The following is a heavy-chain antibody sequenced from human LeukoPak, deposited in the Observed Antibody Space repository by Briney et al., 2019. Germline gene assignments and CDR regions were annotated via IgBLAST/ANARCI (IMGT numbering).Heavy chain of an antibody. CDR2: ISSSSSYI. V-gene: IGHV3-21*01. D-gene: IGHD3-10*01. Sequence: GGSLRLSCAASGFTFSSYSMNWVRQAPGKGLEWVSSISSSSSYIYYADSVKGRFTISRDNAKNSLYLQMNSLRAEDTAVYYCARERSVRGVIMKGYYYGMDVWGQGTTVTVSS. J-gene: IGHJ6*02. CDR1: GFTFSSYS. CDR3: ARERSVRGVIMKGYYYGMDV.